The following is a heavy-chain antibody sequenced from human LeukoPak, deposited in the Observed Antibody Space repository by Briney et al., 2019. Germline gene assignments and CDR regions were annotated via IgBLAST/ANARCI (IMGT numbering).Heavy chain of an antibody. CDR3: ARDEIWAGGYIDY. D-gene: IGHD2-8*02. V-gene: IGHV3-30-3*01. J-gene: IGHJ4*02. CDR1: GFTFSRYA. CDR2: ISYDGSNK. Sequence: GGSLRLSRAASGFTFSRYAMHWVRQAPGKGLEWVALISYDGSNKYYTDSVRGRFTISRDNSKNTLYLQMSTLRPEDTAVYYCARDEIWAGGYIDYWGQGTLVTVSS.